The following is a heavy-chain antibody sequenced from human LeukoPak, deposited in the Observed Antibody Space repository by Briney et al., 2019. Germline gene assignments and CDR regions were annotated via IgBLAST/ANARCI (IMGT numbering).Heavy chain of an antibody. CDR3: ARARRGDDFWSGYYYYYMDV. CDR1: GYTFTSYD. V-gene: IGHV1-8*03. Sequence: GASVKVSCXASGYTFTSYDINWERQATGQGLEWMGWMNPNSGNTGYAQKFQGRVTITRNTSISTAYMELSSLRSEDTAVYYCARARRGDDFWSGYYYYYMDVWGKGTTVTVSS. CDR2: MNPNSGNT. D-gene: IGHD3-3*01. J-gene: IGHJ6*03.